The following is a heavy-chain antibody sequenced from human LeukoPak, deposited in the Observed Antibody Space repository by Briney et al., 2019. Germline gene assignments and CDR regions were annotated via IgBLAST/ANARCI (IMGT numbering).Heavy chain of an antibody. D-gene: IGHD1-1*01. CDR3: ARLVNGNWKDGFDT. J-gene: IGHJ3*02. CDR1: GYSFINNW. Sequence: GESLKISCKGSGYSFINNWIGWVRQMPGKGLEWMGIINPIDSETRFSPSFQGQATMSVDKSINTAYLQWSSLQASDSAMYYCARLVNGNWKDGFDTWGQGTMVIVSS. V-gene: IGHV5-51*01. CDR2: INPIDSET.